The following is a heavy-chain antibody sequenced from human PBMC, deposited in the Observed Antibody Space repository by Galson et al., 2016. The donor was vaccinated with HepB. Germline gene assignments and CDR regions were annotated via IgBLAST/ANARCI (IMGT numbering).Heavy chain of an antibody. CDR2: INPYGGAK. CDR1: GFTFSDFW. J-gene: IGHJ4*02. CDR3: VTGGRPPY. Sequence: SLRLSCAASGFTFSDFWMSWVRQAPGKGLGWVALINPYGGAKFYVDSVKGRFTISRDNAKNSLYLQVDSLRGEDTAVYYCVTGGRPPYWGQGTLVTVSS. V-gene: IGHV3-7*01. D-gene: IGHD6-6*01.